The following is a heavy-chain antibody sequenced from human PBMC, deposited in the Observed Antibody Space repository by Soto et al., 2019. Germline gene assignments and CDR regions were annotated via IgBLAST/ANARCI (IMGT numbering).Heavy chain of an antibody. CDR1: GGSFNNYV. Sequence: QVQLVQSGAEVRKPGSSVKVSCEASGGSFNNYVISWLRQAPGQGLEWRGGIIPNYEAANYAQKFRGRLTMTADKATYTAYMELNSLRPEDTATYYCARYWNAGSLYGAFDIWGQGTTVIVS. D-gene: IGHD4-17*01. V-gene: IGHV1-69*06. CDR3: ARYWNAGSLYGAFDI. J-gene: IGHJ3*02. CDR2: IIPNYEAA.